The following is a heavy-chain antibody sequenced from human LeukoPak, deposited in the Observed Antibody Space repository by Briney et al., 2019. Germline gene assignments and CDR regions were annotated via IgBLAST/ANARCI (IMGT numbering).Heavy chain of an antibody. CDR3: AKLAGAVMVDDF. D-gene: IGHD3-10*01. CDR2: ISGSGGST. J-gene: IGHJ4*02. CDR1: GFTFASYA. Sequence: PGGSLRLSCAASGFTFASYAMNWVRQALGKGLEWVSAISGSGGSTYYADSVKGRFTISRDNSKNTLYLQMDSLRAEDTALYYRAKLAGAVMVDDFWGQGTLVTVSS. V-gene: IGHV3-23*01.